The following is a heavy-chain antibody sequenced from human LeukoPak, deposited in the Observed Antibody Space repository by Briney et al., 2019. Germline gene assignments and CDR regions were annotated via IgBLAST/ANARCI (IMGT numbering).Heavy chain of an antibody. J-gene: IGHJ4*02. Sequence: PGRCLRLSCAASGFSFSTNAMSWVRQAPRKGLEWVSSISGSGGFTYYADSLKGRFTISRDNSKNTLYLQMNSLRAEDTAVYYCAKHKGSGSYYLYSFDYWGQGTLVTVSS. CDR2: ISGSGGFT. CDR3: AKHKGSGSYYLYSFDY. D-gene: IGHD3-10*01. CDR1: GFSFSTNA. V-gene: IGHV3-23*01.